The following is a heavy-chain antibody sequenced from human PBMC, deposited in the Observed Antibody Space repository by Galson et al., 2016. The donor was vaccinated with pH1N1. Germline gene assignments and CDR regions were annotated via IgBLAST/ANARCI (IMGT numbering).Heavy chain of an antibody. V-gene: IGHV1-69*05. J-gene: IGHJ4*02. D-gene: IGHD3-10*01. Sequence: SVKVSCKVSGGIFKSNAISWVRQAPGQRLEWMGGIMALFHTTKYVQNFQGRVTITTDASASITYMELKSLTSDDTAVYYCARYVWFGEQWDYWGQGTLVTVSS. CDR2: IMALFHTT. CDR3: ARYVWFGEQWDY. CDR1: GGIFKSNA.